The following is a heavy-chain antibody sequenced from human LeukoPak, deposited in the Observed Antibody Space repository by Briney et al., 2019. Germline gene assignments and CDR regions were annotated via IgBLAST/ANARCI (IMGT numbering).Heavy chain of an antibody. CDR3: ARLGSSWYDHYYYYGMDV. V-gene: IGHV3-21*01. D-gene: IGHD6-13*01. J-gene: IGHJ6*04. CDR1: GFTFSSYS. CDR2: ISSSSSYI. Sequence: GSLRLSCAASGFTFSSYSMNWVRQAPGKGLEWVSSISSSSSYIYYADSVKGRFTISRGNAKNSLYLQMNSLRAEDTAVYYCARLGSSWYDHYYYYGMDVWGKGTTVTVSS.